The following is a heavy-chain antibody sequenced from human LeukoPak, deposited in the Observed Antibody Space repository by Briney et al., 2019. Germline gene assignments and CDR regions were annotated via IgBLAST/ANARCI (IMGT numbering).Heavy chain of an antibody. CDR2: ISNSGGTI. J-gene: IGHJ4*02. CDR1: GLNFNNYE. Sequence: GGSLRLSCAASGLNFNNYELHWVRQTPGKGLEWVSYISNSGGTIYYADSVKGRFSISRDNAKNSVFLIMNSLRAEDTAVYYCTRDGDGNFDYWGQGTLVTVSS. D-gene: IGHD7-27*01. CDR3: TRDGDGNFDY. V-gene: IGHV3-48*03.